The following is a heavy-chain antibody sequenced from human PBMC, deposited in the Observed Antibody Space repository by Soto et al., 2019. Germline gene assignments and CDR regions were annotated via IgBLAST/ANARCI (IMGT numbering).Heavy chain of an antibody. D-gene: IGHD2-15*01. CDR3: ARDRCYDGTCYSASDS. Sequence: GGSLRLSCAASGFSFSTYNMDWVRQAPGKRPEWIAYISTTSFTIYYADSVKGRFTISRDNDRNSLYLEMNSLRDEDTAVYYCARDRCYDGTCYSASDSWGQGTLVTVSS. V-gene: IGHV3-48*02. CDR1: GFSFSTYN. CDR2: ISTTSFTI. J-gene: IGHJ5*01.